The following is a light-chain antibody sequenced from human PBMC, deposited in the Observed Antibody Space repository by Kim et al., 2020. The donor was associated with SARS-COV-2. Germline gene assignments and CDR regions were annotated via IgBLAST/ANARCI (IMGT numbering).Light chain of an antibody. Sequence: ASCGDRSAITCRASQIVSTYLNWYQQKPGKAPNLLIYAASSLHIGVPSRFSGSGSGTDFTLTISSLQPEDFAIYYCQQSYSRPLTFGGGTKVDIK. CDR3: QQSYSRPLT. V-gene: IGKV1-39*01. CDR1: QIVSTY. CDR2: AAS. J-gene: IGKJ4*01.